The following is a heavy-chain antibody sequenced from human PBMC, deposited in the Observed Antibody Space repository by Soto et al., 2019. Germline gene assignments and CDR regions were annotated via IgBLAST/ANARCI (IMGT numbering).Heavy chain of an antibody. Sequence: GGSLRLSCAASGFAFSSYWMHWVRQAPGKGLVWVSRINSDGSSTSYADSVKGRFTISRDNAKNTLYLQMNSLRAEDTAVYYCARDAGVVSAFDIWGQGTMVTVSS. CDR3: ARDAGVVSAFDI. D-gene: IGHD2-21*01. J-gene: IGHJ3*02. V-gene: IGHV3-74*01. CDR1: GFAFSSYW. CDR2: INSDGSST.